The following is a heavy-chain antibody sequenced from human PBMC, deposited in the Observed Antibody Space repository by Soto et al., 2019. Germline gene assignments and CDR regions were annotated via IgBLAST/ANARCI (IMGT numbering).Heavy chain of an antibody. J-gene: IGHJ6*02. V-gene: IGHV1-18*04. D-gene: IGHD3-3*01. CDR1: GYTFTSYG. CDR3: ARVYDFWSGYYTYYYYGMDV. CDR2: ISAYNGNT. Sequence: ASVKVSCKASGYTFTSYGISWVRQAPGQGLEWMGWISAYNGNTNYAQKLQGRVTMTTDTSTSTAYKELRSLRYEETGVYYCARVYDFWSGYYTYYYYGMDVWGQGTTVTVSS.